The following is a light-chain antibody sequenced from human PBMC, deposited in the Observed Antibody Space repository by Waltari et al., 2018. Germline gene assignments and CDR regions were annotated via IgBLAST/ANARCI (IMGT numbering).Light chain of an antibody. Sequence: DIAMTQSPATLSLSPGERATLSCRASQSVNRNLAWYQQKPGQPPRLLIYGVSSRATGIPDRFTGSGAGMEFTLTLSRLEPEGVCNYHCQQSIQWPYTFGQGTKVEIK. CDR1: QSVNRN. CDR2: GVS. V-gene: IGKV3D-15*01. J-gene: IGKJ2*01. CDR3: QQSIQWPYT.